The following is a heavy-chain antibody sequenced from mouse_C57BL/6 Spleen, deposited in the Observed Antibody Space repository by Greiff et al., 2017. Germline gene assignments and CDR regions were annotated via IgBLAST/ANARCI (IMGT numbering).Heavy chain of an antibody. V-gene: IGHV1-64*01. J-gene: IGHJ4*01. Sequence: QVQLQQPGAELVKPGASVKLSCKASGYTFTSYWMHWVKQRPGQGLEWIGMIHPNSGSTNYNEKFKSKATLTVDKSSSTAYMQLSSLTSEDSAVYYCARGGNYYGSSPYSMDDWGRGTSGTISS. D-gene: IGHD1-1*01. CDR3: ARGGNYYGSSPYSMDD. CDR1: GYTFTSYW. CDR2: IHPNSGST.